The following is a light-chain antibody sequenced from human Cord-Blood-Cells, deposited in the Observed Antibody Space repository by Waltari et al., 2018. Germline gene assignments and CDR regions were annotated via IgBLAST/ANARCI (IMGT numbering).Light chain of an antibody. V-gene: IGLV1-40*01. CDR3: QSYDSSLSGPNWV. CDR1: SSNIGAGYD. CDR2: GNS. J-gene: IGLJ3*02. Sequence: QSVLTQPPSVSGAPGQRVTISCTGSSSNIGAGYDVHWYQQLPGTAPKLLIYGNSKRPAGVPDRFSGYKSGTSASLAITGLQAEDEADYYCQSYDSSLSGPNWVFGGGTKLTVL.